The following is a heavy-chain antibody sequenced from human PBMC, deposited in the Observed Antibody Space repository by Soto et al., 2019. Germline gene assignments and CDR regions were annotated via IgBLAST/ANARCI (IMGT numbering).Heavy chain of an antibody. CDR1: GFTFSDYY. V-gene: IGHV3-11*05. CDR3: ARGRGAAADYFDF. CDR2: ISSSTSHT. J-gene: IGHJ4*02. Sequence: QVQLVESGGGLVKPGGSLRLSCAVSGFTFSDYYMTWIRQAPGKGLEWVSYISSSTSHTNYADSVKGRFTISRDNAKNSLFVQMKSLRAEDTAVYYCARGRGAAADYFDFWGQGTLVTVSS. D-gene: IGHD6-13*01.